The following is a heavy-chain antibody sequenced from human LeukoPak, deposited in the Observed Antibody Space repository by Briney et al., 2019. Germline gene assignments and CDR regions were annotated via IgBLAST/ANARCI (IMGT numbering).Heavy chain of an antibody. CDR2: ISSSSSYI. J-gene: IGHJ4*02. V-gene: IGHV3-21*01. Sequence: GGSLRLSCAASGFTFSSYSMNWVRQAPGKGLDWVSSISSSSSYIYYADSVKGRFTISRDNGKNSLYLQMNSLRAEDTAVYYCARDLISRYYFDYWGQGTLVTVSS. D-gene: IGHD3-10*01. CDR3: ARDLISRYYFDY. CDR1: GFTFSSYS.